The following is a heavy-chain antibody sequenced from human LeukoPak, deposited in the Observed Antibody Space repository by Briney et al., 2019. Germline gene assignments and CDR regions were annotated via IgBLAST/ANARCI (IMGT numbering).Heavy chain of an antibody. V-gene: IGHV3-30-3*01. CDR2: ISYDGSNK. CDR1: GFTFSSYA. J-gene: IGHJ4*02. Sequence: GGSLRLSCAASGFTFSSYAMHWVRQAPGKGLEWVAVISYDGSNKYYADSVKGRFTISRDNSMNTLYLQMNSLRAEDTAVYYCAKDNRRHYTSGPNPDSLHWGQGALVTVSS. D-gene: IGHD6-19*01. CDR3: AKDNRRHYTSGPNPDSLH.